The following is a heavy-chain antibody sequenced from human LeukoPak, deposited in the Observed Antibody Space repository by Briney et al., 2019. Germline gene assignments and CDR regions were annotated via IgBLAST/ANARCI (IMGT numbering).Heavy chain of an antibody. V-gene: IGHV3-30*04. D-gene: IGHD3-9*01. CDR1: GFTFSSYA. CDR2: ISYDGSNN. J-gene: IGHJ4*02. Sequence: GRSLRLSCAASGFTFSSYAMHWVRQAPGKGLEWVAVISYDGSNNYYADSVKGRFTISRDNSKNTLYLQMNSLRAEDTAVYYCARAGAVHYFDWLLHGYWGQGTLVTVSS. CDR3: ARAGAVHYFDWLLHGY.